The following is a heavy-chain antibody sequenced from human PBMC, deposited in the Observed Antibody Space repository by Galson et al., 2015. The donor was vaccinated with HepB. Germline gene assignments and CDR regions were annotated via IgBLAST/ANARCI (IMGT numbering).Heavy chain of an antibody. D-gene: IGHD6-13*01. CDR3: TTDLWDWGLAAGKASGDYYGMDV. Sequence: SLRLSCAASGFTFSNAWMSWVRQAPGKGLEWVGRIKSKTDGGTTDYAAPVKGRFTISRDDSKNTLYLQMNSLKTEDTAVYYCTTDLWDWGLAAGKASGDYYGMDVWGQGTTVTVSS. J-gene: IGHJ6*02. CDR2: IKSKTDGGTT. CDR1: GFTFSNAW. V-gene: IGHV3-15*01.